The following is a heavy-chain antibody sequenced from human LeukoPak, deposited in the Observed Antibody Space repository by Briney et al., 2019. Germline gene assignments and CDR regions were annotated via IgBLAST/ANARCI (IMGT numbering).Heavy chain of an antibody. V-gene: IGHV3-74*01. J-gene: IGHJ4*02. Sequence: GGSLRLSCAASGFTFSSYWMHWVRQAPGKGLVWVSRINSDGSSTSYADSVKGRFTISRDNSKNALSLQMNNLRGDDTAIYYCAKDTKWQLSAYYIDYWGQGTLVTVSS. D-gene: IGHD5-12*01. CDR2: INSDGSST. CDR1: GFTFSSYW. CDR3: AKDTKWQLSAYYIDY.